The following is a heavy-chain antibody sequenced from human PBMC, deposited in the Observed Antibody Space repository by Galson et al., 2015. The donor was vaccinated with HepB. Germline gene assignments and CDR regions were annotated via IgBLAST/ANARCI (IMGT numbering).Heavy chain of an antibody. CDR2: IYWDDDR. D-gene: IGHD3-10*01. Sequence: PALVKPTQTLTLTCTFSGFSLSTSGVGVGWIRQPPRKALEWLALIYWDDDRRYSPSLKSRLTVTKDTSREQVVLTMTNMDPVDTGTYYCAHRLGFGRTNWGQGTLVTVSS. CDR3: AHRLGFGRTN. CDR1: GFSLSTSGVG. V-gene: IGHV2-5*02. J-gene: IGHJ4*02.